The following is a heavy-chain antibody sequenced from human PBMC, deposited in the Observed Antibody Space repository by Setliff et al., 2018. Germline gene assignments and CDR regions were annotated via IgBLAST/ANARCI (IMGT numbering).Heavy chain of an antibody. J-gene: IGHJ4*02. D-gene: IGHD2-15*01. V-gene: IGHV3-72*01. CDR1: GFTFGDYY. CDR3: STGSDGW. CDR2: IRDNLNKYST. Sequence: GGSLRLSCAASGFTFGDYYMDWVRQAPGKGLELVGRIRDNLNKYSTEYAASVKGRFAISRDDSNKSVYLQMNSLKTEDTGTYYCSTGSDGWWGQGTLVTVSS.